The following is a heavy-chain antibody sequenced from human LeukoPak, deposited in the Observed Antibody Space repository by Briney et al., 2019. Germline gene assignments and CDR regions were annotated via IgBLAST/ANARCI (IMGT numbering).Heavy chain of an antibody. CDR3: ARGRGSGYYYFDY. J-gene: IGHJ4*02. V-gene: IGHV4-34*01. CDR1: GGSFSGYY. Sequence: SETLPLTCAVYGGSFSGYYWSWIRQPPGKGLEWIGEINHSGSTNYNPSLKSRVTISVDTSKNQFSLKLSSVTAADTAVYYCARGRGSGYYYFDYWGQGTLITVSS. D-gene: IGHD3-22*01. CDR2: INHSGST.